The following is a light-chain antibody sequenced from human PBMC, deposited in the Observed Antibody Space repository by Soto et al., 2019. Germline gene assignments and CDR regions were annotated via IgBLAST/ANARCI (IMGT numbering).Light chain of an antibody. V-gene: IGLV1-51*01. CDR3: GTWDDNLSVVI. CDR2: DSH. Sequence: QSVLTQPPSVSAAPGQKVTISCSGSSSNIGDNYVSWYQQLPGTAPKLLIYDSHKRPSGIPDRFSGSKSGTSATLGITGLQTGDEADYYCGTWDDNLSVVIFGGGTKVTVL. CDR1: SSNIGDNY. J-gene: IGLJ2*01.